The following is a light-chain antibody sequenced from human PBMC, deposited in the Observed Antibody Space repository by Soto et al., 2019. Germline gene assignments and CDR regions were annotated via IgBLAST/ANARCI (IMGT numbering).Light chain of an antibody. V-gene: IGKV3-15*01. CDR2: SAS. CDR1: HSVSTS. Sequence: EVVMTQSPATLSVFPGERVTLSCRASHSVSTSFAWYQQKPGQAPRLLIYSASTRATDIPARFSGSGSGTEFTLTINSLESEDFAVYYCQQYIHGYTFGQGTKLEIK. J-gene: IGKJ2*01. CDR3: QQYIHGYT.